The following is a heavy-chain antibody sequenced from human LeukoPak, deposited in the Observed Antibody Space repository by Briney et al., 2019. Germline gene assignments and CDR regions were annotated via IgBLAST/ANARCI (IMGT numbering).Heavy chain of an antibody. Sequence: AETLSLTCTVSGGSISSYYWSWIRQLPGKGLEWIGYIYYSGSTNYNPSLKSRVTISVDTSKNQFSLKLSSVTAADTAVYYCARGPPIAVAAHERYYYYYMDVWGKGTTVTVSS. V-gene: IGHV4-59*01. D-gene: IGHD6-19*01. CDR2: IYYSGST. J-gene: IGHJ6*03. CDR1: GGSISSYY. CDR3: ARGPPIAVAAHERYYYYYMDV.